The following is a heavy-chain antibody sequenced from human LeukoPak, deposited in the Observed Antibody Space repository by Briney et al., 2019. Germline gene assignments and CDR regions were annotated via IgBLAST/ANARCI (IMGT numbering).Heavy chain of an antibody. Sequence: SVKVSYKASGCTFSSYAISWVRQAPGQGLEWMGGIIPIFGTANYAQKFQGRVTITTDESTSTAYMELSSLRSEDTAVYYCARGWELLAALDYWGQGTLVTVSS. D-gene: IGHD1-26*01. CDR1: GCTFSSYA. J-gene: IGHJ4*02. V-gene: IGHV1-69*05. CDR3: ARGWELLAALDY. CDR2: IIPIFGTA.